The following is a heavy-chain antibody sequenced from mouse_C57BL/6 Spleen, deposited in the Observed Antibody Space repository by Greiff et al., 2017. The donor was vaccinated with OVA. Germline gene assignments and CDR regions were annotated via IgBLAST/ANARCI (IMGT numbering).Heavy chain of an antibody. CDR2: ISGGGGNT. Sequence: EVQRVESGGGLVKPGGSLKLSCAASGFTFSSYTMSWVRQTPEKRLEWVATISGGGGNTYYPDSVKGRFTISRDNAKNTLYLQMSSLRSEDTALYYCARHPHSNYDAMDYRGQGTSVTVSS. V-gene: IGHV5-9*01. CDR3: ARHPHSNYDAMDY. D-gene: IGHD2-5*01. CDR1: GFTFSSYT. J-gene: IGHJ4*01.